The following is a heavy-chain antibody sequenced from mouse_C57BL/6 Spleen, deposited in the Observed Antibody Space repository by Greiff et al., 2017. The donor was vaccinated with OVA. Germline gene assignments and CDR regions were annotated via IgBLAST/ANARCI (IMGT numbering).Heavy chain of an antibody. CDR3: ARESYGNSLDY. Sequence: DVMLVESGGGLVKPGGSLKLSCAASGFTFSSYAMSWVRQTPEKRLEWVATISDGGSYTYYPDNVKGRFTISRDNAKNNLYLQMSHLKSEDTAMYYCARESYGNSLDYWGQGTSVTVSS. V-gene: IGHV5-4*01. J-gene: IGHJ4*01. CDR2: ISDGGSYT. CDR1: GFTFSSYA. D-gene: IGHD2-1*01.